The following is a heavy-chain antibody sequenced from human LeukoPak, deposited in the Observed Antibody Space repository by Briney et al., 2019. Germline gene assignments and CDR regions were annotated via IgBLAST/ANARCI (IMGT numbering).Heavy chain of an antibody. CDR1: GFTFSNYA. CDR3: ARNGCSSTNCYIFLGDWYFDL. D-gene: IGHD2-2*02. Sequence: GGSLRLSCVASGFTFSNYAMTWVRQAPGKGLGWVSSFRGSGDRTYDADSVKGRFTISRDNSKNTLYLQMNSLGAEDTAVYYCARNGCSSTNCYIFLGDWYFDLWGRGTLVTVSS. V-gene: IGHV3-23*01. J-gene: IGHJ2*01. CDR2: FRGSGDRT.